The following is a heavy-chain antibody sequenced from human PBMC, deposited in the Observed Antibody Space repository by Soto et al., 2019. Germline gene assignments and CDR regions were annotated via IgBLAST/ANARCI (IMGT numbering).Heavy chain of an antibody. CDR3: ARGRAAAGRGYYYYGMDV. V-gene: IGHV4-34*01. D-gene: IGHD6-13*01. CDR1: GGSFSGYY. CDR2: INHSGST. J-gene: IGHJ6*02. Sequence: SETLSLTCAVYGGSFSGYYWSWIRQPPGKGLEWIGEINHSGSTNYNPSLKSRVTISVDTSKNQFSLKLSSVTAADTAVYYCARGRAAAGRGYYYYGMDVWGQGTPVTVSS.